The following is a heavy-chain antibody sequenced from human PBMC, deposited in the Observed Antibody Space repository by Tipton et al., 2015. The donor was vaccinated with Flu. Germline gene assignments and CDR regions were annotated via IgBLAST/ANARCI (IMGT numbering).Heavy chain of an antibody. CDR1: GYSFTSYW. Sequence: QSGAEVKKPGESLKISCKGSGYSFTSYWIGWVRQMPGKGLEWMGIIYPGDSDTRYSPAFQGQVTISADKSISTAYLQWSSLKASDTAMYYCARRVKLWFGEPHLGGAFDIWGQGTMVTVSS. J-gene: IGHJ3*02. CDR3: ARRVKLWFGEPHLGGAFDI. CDR2: IYPGDSDT. D-gene: IGHD3-10*01. V-gene: IGHV5-51*01.